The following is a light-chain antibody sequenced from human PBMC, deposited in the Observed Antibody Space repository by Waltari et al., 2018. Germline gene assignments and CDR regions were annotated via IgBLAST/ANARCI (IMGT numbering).Light chain of an antibody. J-gene: IGLJ1*01. CDR1: SSDVGGFNY. CDR3: SSYTSSSTYV. Sequence: QSALTQPASVSGSPGQSITISCTGTSSDVGGFNYVSWYQQHPGKAPRLMIYDVNDCIKRPSGVSDLLSGSKSCNTASLTISCLQAEDEADYYCSSYTSSSTYVFGTGTKVTVL. V-gene: IGLV2-14*03. CDR2: DVNDCI.